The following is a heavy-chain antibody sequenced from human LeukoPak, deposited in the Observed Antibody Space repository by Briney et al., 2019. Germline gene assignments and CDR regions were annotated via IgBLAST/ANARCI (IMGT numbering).Heavy chain of an antibody. J-gene: IGHJ4*02. V-gene: IGHV3-30-3*01. CDR2: ISYDGSNK. Sequence: GGSLRLSCAASGFTFSTYWMHWVRQAPGKGLEWVAVISYDGSNKYYADSVKGRFTISRDNSKNTLYLQMNSLRAEDTAVYYCARGTEGGDFDYWGQGTLVTVSS. CDR1: GFTFSTYW. D-gene: IGHD3-16*01. CDR3: ARGTEGGDFDY.